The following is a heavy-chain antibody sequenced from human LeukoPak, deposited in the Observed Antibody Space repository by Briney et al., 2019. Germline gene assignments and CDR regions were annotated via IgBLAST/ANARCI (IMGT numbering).Heavy chain of an antibody. Sequence: SETLSLTCTVSGGXIRSHYCSWIRQPPGKGQEWLGYIYYSGSTNYNPSLKSRVTISVDTSKNQFSLKLSSVTAADTAVYYCARDRGDYDSSGYYGYFDYWGQGALVTVSS. D-gene: IGHD3-22*01. CDR3: ARDRGDYDSSGYYGYFDY. CDR2: IYYSGST. J-gene: IGHJ4*02. V-gene: IGHV4-59*11. CDR1: GGXIRSHY.